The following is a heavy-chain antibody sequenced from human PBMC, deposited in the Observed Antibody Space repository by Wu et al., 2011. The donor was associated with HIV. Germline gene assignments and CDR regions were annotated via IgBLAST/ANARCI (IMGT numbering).Heavy chain of an antibody. CDR1: GYTFTGYY. V-gene: IGHV1-2*02. CDR2: INPNSGGT. CDR3: ARDGGSSGSYCVDWYFDL. D-gene: IGHD1-26*01. J-gene: IGHJ2*01. Sequence: QVQLVQSGAEVKKPGASVKVSCKTSGYTFTGYYMHWVRQAPGQGLEWMGWINPNSGGTNYAQKFQGRVTMTRDTSISTAYMELSRLRSDDTAVYYCARDGGSSGSYCVDWYFDLWGRGTLVTVSS.